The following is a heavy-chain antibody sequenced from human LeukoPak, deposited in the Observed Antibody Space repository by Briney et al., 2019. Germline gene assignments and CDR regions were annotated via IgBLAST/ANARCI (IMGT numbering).Heavy chain of an antibody. J-gene: IGHJ6*02. CDR3: ARDHVFGVVIRAPPLDV. CDR2: ISSRSSYI. D-gene: IGHD3-3*01. CDR1: GFTFSSYS. V-gene: IGHV3-21*01. Sequence: GGSLRLSCAASGFTFSSYSMNWVRQAPGKGLERVSCISSRSSYIYYADSVKGRFTISRDNATNSLYMQMNSLRAEDTAVYYCARDHVFGVVIRAPPLDVWGQGTTVTVSS.